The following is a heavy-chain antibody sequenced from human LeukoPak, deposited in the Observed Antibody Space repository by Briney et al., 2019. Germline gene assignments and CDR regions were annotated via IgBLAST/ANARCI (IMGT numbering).Heavy chain of an antibody. Sequence: SETLPLTCTVSGGSISSYYWSWIRQPAGKGLEWIGRIYTSGSTNYNPSLKSRVTMSVDTSKNQFSLKLSSVTAADTAVYYCARGTSSVYYYYYYMDVWGKGTTVTVSS. CDR1: GGSISSYY. V-gene: IGHV4-4*07. J-gene: IGHJ6*03. D-gene: IGHD2-2*01. CDR3: ARGTSSVYYYYYYMDV. CDR2: IYTSGST.